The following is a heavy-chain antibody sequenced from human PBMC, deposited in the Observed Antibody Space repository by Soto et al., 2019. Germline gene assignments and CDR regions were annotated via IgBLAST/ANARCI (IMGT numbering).Heavy chain of an antibody. CDR2: IYSSGST. D-gene: IGHD3-3*01. V-gene: IGHV4-4*07. J-gene: IGHJ5*02. CDR1: GGAISGYY. Sequence: PSETLSLTCTVTGGAISGYYWTWIRQSDGEGLEWIGRIYSSGSTNYNPSLKSRATISLDTSMNYFSLRLSTVTAADTAVYYCARGQRFADWFLPCCPAPLFTVS. CDR3: ARGQRFADWFLP.